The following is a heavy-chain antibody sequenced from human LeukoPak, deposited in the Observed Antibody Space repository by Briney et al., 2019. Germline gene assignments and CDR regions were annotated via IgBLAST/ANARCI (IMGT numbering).Heavy chain of an antibody. Sequence: ASVKVSCKCSGYTFTSYDINWVRQGTGQGLEWMGWMNPNSGNTGYAQKFQGRVTITRNTSISTDYMELSSLRSEDTAVYYCARDPGIAVAGTYFDYWGQGTLVTVSS. V-gene: IGHV1-8*03. D-gene: IGHD6-19*01. CDR3: ARDPGIAVAGTYFDY. CDR1: GYTFTSYD. J-gene: IGHJ4*02. CDR2: MNPNSGNT.